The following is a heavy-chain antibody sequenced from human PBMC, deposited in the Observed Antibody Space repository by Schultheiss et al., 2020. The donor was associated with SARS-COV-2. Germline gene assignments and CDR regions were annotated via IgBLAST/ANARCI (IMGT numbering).Heavy chain of an antibody. CDR1: GFTFSSYT. J-gene: IGHJ3*02. Sequence: GGSLRLSCAASGFTFSSYTMNWVRQAPGKGLEWVSYISSSGSTIYYADSVKGRFTISRDNAKNSLYLQMNSLRAEDTAVYYCARGGAEDAFDIWGQGTMVTVSS. D-gene: IGHD1-26*01. CDR3: ARGGAEDAFDI. V-gene: IGHV3-48*04. CDR2: ISSSGSTI.